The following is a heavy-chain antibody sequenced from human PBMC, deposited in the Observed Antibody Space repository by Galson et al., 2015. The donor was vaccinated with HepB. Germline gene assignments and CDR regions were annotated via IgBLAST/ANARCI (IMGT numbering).Heavy chain of an antibody. CDR3: ARGSDYYGSGSYSNWFDP. CDR1: GGSISSGGYY. CDR2: IYYSGST. D-gene: IGHD3-10*01. Sequence: TLSLTCTVSGGSISSGGYYWSWIRQHPGKGLEWIGYIYYSGSTYYNPSLKSRVTISVDTSKNQFSLKLSSVTAADTAVYYCARGSDYYGSGSYSNWFDPWGQGTLVTVSS. J-gene: IGHJ5*02. V-gene: IGHV4-31*03.